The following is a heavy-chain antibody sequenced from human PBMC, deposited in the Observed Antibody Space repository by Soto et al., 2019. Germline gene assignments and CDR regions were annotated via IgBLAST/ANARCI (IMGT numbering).Heavy chain of an antibody. Sequence: PWGSLRISCIPLPGYAMSCVRRGPGKGLEWISTISPTGNTHYADSVEGRFTISRDDSKNTFYLQMNNLRADDTGVYYCAKDHSPGHADLWGQGTMVTVSS. J-gene: IGHJ5*02. V-gene: IGHV3-23*01. CDR2: ISPTGNT. CDR3: AKDHSPGHADL. CDR1: PGYA.